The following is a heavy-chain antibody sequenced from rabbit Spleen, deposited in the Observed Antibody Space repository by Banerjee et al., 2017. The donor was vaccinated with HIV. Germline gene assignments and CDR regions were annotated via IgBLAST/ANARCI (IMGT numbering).Heavy chain of an antibody. V-gene: IGHV1S45*01. Sequence: QEQLEESGGDLVKPEGSLTLTCTASGFSFSSSYWICWVRQAPGKGLEWIACIYIGNGNTYYASWAKGQFTISKTSSTTVDLKMTSLTAADTATYFCGGGSGSYRDFRLWGPGTLVTVS. CDR3: GGGSGSYRDFRL. CDR2: IYIGNGNT. J-gene: IGHJ4*01. CDR1: GFSFSSSYW. D-gene: IGHD5-1*01.